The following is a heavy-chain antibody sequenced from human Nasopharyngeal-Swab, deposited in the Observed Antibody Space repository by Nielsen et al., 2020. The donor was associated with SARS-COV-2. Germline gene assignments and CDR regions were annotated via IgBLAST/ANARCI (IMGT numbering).Heavy chain of an antibody. CDR2: ISYDGSNK. CDR3: ARGAEVA. V-gene: IGHV3-30*04. CDR1: GFTFSSYA. J-gene: IGHJ5*02. D-gene: IGHD1-14*01. Sequence: GGSLRLSCAASGFTFSSYAMHWVRQAPGKGLEWVAVISYDGSNKYYADSVKGRFTISRDNSKNTLYLQMNSLRAEDTAVYYCARGAEVAWGQGTLVTASS.